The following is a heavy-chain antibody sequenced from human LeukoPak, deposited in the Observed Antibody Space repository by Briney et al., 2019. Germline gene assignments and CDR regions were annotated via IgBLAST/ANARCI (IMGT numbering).Heavy chain of an antibody. CDR2: IIPIFGTA. Sequence: SVKVSCKASGGSFSSYAISWVRQAPGQGLEWMGRIIPIFGTANYAQKFQGRVTITTDESTSTAYMELSSLRSEDTAVYYCARDRGGSYFWFDPWGQGTLVTVSS. V-gene: IGHV1-69*05. D-gene: IGHD1-26*01. CDR3: ARDRGGSYFWFDP. CDR1: GGSFSSYA. J-gene: IGHJ5*02.